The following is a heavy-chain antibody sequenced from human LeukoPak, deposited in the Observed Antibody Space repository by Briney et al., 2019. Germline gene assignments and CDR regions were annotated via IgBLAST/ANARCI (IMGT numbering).Heavy chain of an antibody. CDR1: GYTFTSFY. CDR3: ASLKNYYDSSGYLVTDAFDI. J-gene: IGHJ3*02. V-gene: IGHV1-46*01. D-gene: IGHD3-22*01. CDR2: FNPSGGRT. Sequence: ASVKVSCKASGYTFTSFYIHWVRQAPGQGLEWMGIFNPSGGRTSYAQKFQGRVTMTRDTSTSTVYMELSSLRSDDTAVYYCASLKNYYDSSGYLVTDAFDIWGQGTMVTVSS.